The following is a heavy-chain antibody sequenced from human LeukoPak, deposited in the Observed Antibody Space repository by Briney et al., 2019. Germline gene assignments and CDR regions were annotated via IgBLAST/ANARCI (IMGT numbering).Heavy chain of an antibody. D-gene: IGHD5-24*01. Sequence: ASVKVSCKASGGTFSSYAISWVRQAPGQGLEWMGGIIPIFGTANYAQKFQGRVTITADKSTSTAYMELSSLRSEDTAVYYCARDQGDGYNLNWFDPWGQGTLVTVSS. CDR3: ARDQGDGYNLNWFDP. CDR2: IIPIFGTA. J-gene: IGHJ5*02. CDR1: GGTFSSYA. V-gene: IGHV1-69*06.